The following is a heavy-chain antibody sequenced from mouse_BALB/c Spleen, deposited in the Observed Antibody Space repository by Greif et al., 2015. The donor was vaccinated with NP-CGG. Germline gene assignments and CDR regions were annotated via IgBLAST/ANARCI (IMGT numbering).Heavy chain of an antibody. CDR3: ARSEDYDCDGAWFAY. V-gene: IGHV14-3*02. J-gene: IGHJ3*01. CDR1: GFNIKDTY. Sequence: EVQLVESGAELVKPGASVKLSCTASGFNIKDTYMHWVKRRPEQGLEWIGRIDPANGNTKYDPKFQGKATITADTSSNTAYLQLSSLTSEDTAVYYCARSEDYDCDGAWFAYWGQGTLVTVSA. CDR2: IDPANGNT. D-gene: IGHD2-4*01.